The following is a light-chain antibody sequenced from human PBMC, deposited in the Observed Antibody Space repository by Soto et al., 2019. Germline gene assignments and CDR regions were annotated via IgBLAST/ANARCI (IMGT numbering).Light chain of an antibody. J-gene: IGKJ1*01. CDR1: QGISNY. CDR3: QQYNRYPR. Sequence: DIWRTQARSTLAAGIGDELGGSCRASQGISNYLVWFQQKPGKVPKRLIYDASSLESGVPSRFSGSGSGTEFTLTLRSLQPDDSAPYYFQQYNRYPRFGPGTKVDIK. V-gene: IGKV1-16*01. CDR2: DAS.